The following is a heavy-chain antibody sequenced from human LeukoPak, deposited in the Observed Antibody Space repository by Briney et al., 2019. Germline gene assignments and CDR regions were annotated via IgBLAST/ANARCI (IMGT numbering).Heavy chain of an antibody. D-gene: IGHD6-6*01. J-gene: IGHJ3*02. Sequence: SETLSLTCSVSGYSISSDYYWGWIRQPPGKGLEWIGYGHYTGSTYKNPSLNSRVAFSVDTSKNQFSLKLSSVTAADTAVYYCARWGEHSALRVHAFDIWGQGTMVTVSS. V-gene: IGHV4-38-2*02. CDR2: GHYTGST. CDR3: ARWGEHSALRVHAFDI. CDR1: GYSISSDYY.